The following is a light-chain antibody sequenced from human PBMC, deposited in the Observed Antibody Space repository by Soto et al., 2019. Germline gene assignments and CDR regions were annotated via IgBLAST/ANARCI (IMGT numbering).Light chain of an antibody. J-gene: IGKJ2*01. CDR1: QSLCPGIESTY. CDR2: LGS. CDR3: MQGLQTPGT. V-gene: IGKV2-28*01. Sequence: DIVMTQPHLSLPFTPEDRPSISGGPSQSLCPGIESTYLDWYLQKPGRSPQLLIYLGSNRASGVPDRFSGSGSGTDFTLKISRVEAEDVGVYYCMQGLQTPGTFGQGTKLEIK.